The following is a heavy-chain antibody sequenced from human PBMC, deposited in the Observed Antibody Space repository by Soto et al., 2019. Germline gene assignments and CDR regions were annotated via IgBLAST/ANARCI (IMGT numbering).Heavy chain of an antibody. CDR2: IYASGTP. J-gene: IGHJ4*02. CDR1: GVSINTDPYF. Sequence: QVQLQESGPGLVKPSQTLSLRCAVSGVSINTDPYFWSWIRHSHGKGLDWLGYIYASGTPYHNPSLLSRVSLSLGSSGNQFALLMSSVTAADTAVYFCARGAAYGGIGREYFFDYWGQGALVTVSS. D-gene: IGHD3-10*01. V-gene: IGHV4-31*11. CDR3: ARGAAYGGIGREYFFDY.